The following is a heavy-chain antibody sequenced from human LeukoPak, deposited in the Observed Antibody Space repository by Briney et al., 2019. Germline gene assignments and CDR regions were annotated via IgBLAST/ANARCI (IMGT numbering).Heavy chain of an antibody. CDR3: ARVRGSSGYDGNYYYHYMDV. CDR1: GGSISSYY. D-gene: IGHD5-12*01. CDR2: IYYRGNT. Sequence: SETLSLTCSVSGGSISSYYWFWIRQPPGKGLQWIGYIYYRGNTNYNPSLKSRVTMSVDTSKNQFSLNLSSVTAADTAVYYCARVRGSSGYDGNYYYHYMDVWGKGTTVTISS. J-gene: IGHJ6*03. V-gene: IGHV4-59*12.